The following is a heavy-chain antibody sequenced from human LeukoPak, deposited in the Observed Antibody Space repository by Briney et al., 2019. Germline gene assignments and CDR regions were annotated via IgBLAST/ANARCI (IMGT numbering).Heavy chain of an antibody. CDR3: ARYHMVNRGVNWFDP. Sequence: SQTLSLTCTVPGGSISSGRYYWSWIRQPAGKGLEWIGRIETSGSTKYNPSLNSRVTISVDTSKNQFSLKLNSVTATDTAVYYCARYHMVNRGVNWFDPWGQGTLVTVSS. D-gene: IGHD2-2*01. V-gene: IGHV4-61*02. CDR2: IETSGST. CDR1: GGSISSGRYY. J-gene: IGHJ5*02.